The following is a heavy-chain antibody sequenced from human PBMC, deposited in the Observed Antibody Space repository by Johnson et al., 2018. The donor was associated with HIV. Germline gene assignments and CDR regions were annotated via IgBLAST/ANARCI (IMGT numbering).Heavy chain of an antibody. CDR1: GFTFSSYA. CDR2: IYSGGST. D-gene: IGHD1-26*01. V-gene: IGHV3-66*01. J-gene: IGHJ3*02. Sequence: VQLVESGGGLVQPGGSLRLSCAASGFTFSSYAMSWVRQAPGKGLEWVSVIYSGGSTYYADSVKGRFTISRDNSKNTLYLQMNSLRAEDTAVYYCAREVGNAGAFDIWGQGTMVTVSS. CDR3: AREVGNAGAFDI.